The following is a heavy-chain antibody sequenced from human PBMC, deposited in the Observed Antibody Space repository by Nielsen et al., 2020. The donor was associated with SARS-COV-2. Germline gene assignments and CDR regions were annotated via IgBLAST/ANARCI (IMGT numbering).Heavy chain of an antibody. CDR3: ARGDSWDYYYGMDV. V-gene: IGHV3-13*04. CDR2: IGTAGDT. D-gene: IGHD3-22*01. CDR1: GFTFSSYD. Sequence: GESLNISCAASGFTFSSYDMHWVRQATGKGLEWVSAIGTAGDTYYPVSVKRRFTISRENAKNSLYLQMNSLRAGDTAVYYCARGDSWDYYYGMDVWGQGTTVTVSS. J-gene: IGHJ6*02.